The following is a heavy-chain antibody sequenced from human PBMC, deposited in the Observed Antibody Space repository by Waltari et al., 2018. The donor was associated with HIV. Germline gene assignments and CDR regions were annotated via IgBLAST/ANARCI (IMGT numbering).Heavy chain of an antibody. Sequence: QSGPPVVKPRTPVTLACRVSGYNFSTYYLHWVKKAPTKSFEGVGRVDPATVDTVYGDQFQTRVRISVDSSLKTSFLDVTNLTTDDSALYYCLSDAGFWGQGSQVTV. J-gene: IGHJ4*02. CDR3: LSDAGF. CDR1: GYNFSTYY. D-gene: IGHD1-1*01. CDR2: VDPATVDT. V-gene: IGHV1-69-2*01.